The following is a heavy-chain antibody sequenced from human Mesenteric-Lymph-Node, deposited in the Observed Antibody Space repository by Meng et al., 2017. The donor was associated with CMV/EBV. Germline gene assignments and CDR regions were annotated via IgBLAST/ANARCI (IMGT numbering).Heavy chain of an antibody. V-gene: IGHV4-39*01. Sequence: RSECYWSGNGKTRGRGLEWMGSIYDSGTTYYSPSLKSRVIISVERSKNKYSVKLRSVTAADTAVYYGARHGTTNSKNEGTPYVPFDPWGQGALVTVSS. CDR1: RSECY. CDR3: ARHGTTNSKNEGTPYVPFDP. CDR2: IYDSGTT. J-gene: IGHJ5*02. D-gene: IGHD2-8*01.